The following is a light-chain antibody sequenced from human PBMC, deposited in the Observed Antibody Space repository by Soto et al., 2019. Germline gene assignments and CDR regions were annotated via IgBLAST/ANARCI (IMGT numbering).Light chain of an antibody. CDR1: QNIGSY. J-gene: IGKJ1*01. CDR3: QQSYSTAWT. Sequence: IQMTQSPSSLSASVGDRVTMTCRASQNIGSYVNWYQEKPGEAPKVLIFAASSLQSGVPSRFSGSGSGTDFTLTISSLQPEDFATYYCQQSYSTAWTFGQGTKVDIK. V-gene: IGKV1-39*01. CDR2: AAS.